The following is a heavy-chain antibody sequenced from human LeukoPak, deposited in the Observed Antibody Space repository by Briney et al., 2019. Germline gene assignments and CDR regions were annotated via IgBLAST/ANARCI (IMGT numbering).Heavy chain of an antibody. D-gene: IGHD6-13*01. J-gene: IGHJ4*02. Sequence: ASVKVSCKASGYTFTGHYIHWVRQVPGQGLEWMGWINPKNAATNYAQKFQGRVTVTGDTSISTVYMELSRLRYDDTAVYYCAKTLYIAAAPGGLDYWGQGTLVTVSS. CDR3: AKTLYIAAAPGGLDY. V-gene: IGHV1-2*02. CDR1: GYTFTGHY. CDR2: INPKNAAT.